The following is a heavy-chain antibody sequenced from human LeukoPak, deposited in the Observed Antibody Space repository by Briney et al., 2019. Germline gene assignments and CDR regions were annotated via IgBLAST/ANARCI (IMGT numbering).Heavy chain of an antibody. CDR3: ARVCLGIRSPCQPYYYYYGMDV. J-gene: IGHJ6*02. Sequence: SETLSLTCTVSGGSISTSDFYWGWVRQPPGKGLEWIGNIHHNGNTYFNPSLKSRVTISVDTSKNQFSLKLSSVTAADTAVYYCARVCLGIRSPCQPYYYYYGMDVWGQGTTVTVSS. D-gene: IGHD7-27*01. CDR1: GGSISTSDFY. V-gene: IGHV4-39*07. CDR2: IHHNGNT.